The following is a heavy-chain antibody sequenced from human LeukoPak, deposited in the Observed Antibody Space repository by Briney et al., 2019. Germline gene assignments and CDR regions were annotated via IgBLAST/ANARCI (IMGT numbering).Heavy chain of an antibody. D-gene: IGHD3-10*01. CDR1: GYTFTGYY. J-gene: IGHJ6*02. CDR2: INPNGGGT. V-gene: IGHV1-2*02. Sequence: ASVKVSCKASGYTFTGYYMHWVRQAPGQGLEWMGWINPNGGGTNYAQKFQGRVTMTRDTSISTAYMELSRLRSDDTAVYYCARSRYYYGSGRDYGMDVWGQGTTVTVSS. CDR3: ARSRYYYGSGRDYGMDV.